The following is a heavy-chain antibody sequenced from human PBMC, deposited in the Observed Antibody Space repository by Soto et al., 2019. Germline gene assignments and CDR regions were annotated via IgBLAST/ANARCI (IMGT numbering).Heavy chain of an antibody. CDR1: GFTFSSYA. J-gene: IGHJ6*04. V-gene: IGHV3-23*01. D-gene: IGHD2-15*01. CDR3: AKGQSRMTAFLDV. CDR2: ISGSGGST. Sequence: EVQLLESGGGLVQPGGSLRLSCAASGFTFSSYAMSWVRQAPGKGLGWVSAISGSGGSTYYADSVKGRFTISRDNSKNTLYLQMNSLRAEDTAVYYCAKGQSRMTAFLDVWGKGTTVTVSS.